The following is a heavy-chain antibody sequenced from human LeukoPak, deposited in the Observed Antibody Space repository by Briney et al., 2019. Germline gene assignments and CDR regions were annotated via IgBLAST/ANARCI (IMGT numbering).Heavy chain of an antibody. V-gene: IGHV1-2*02. CDR2: INPNSGGT. Sequence: ASLKVSCKASGYTFIGYYMHWVRQAPGQGLEWMGWINPNSGGTNYAQKFQGRVTLTRDTSISTAYMELTRLTSDDTAIYYCVTGTYSDFAYGGQGTLVTVSS. CDR1: GYTFIGYY. J-gene: IGHJ4*02. CDR3: VTGTYSDFAY. D-gene: IGHD1-26*01.